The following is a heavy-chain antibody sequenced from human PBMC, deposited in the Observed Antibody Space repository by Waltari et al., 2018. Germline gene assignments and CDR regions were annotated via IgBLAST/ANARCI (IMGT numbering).Heavy chain of an antibody. V-gene: IGHV1-69-2*01. CDR3: ATSPLRFLEWVNWFDPYFDY. J-gene: IGHJ4*02. Sequence: EVQLVQSGAEVKKPGATVKISCKASGYTFTDSYMHWVQQATGKGSGWMGRVDPEDGETIYAEKFQGRVTITADTSTDTAYMELTSLRSEDTAVYYCATSPLRFLEWVNWFDPYFDYWGQGTLVTVSS. D-gene: IGHD3-3*01. CDR1: GYTFTDSY. CDR2: VDPEDGET.